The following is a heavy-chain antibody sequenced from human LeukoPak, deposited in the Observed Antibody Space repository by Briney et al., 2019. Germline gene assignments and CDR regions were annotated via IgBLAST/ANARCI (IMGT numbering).Heavy chain of an antibody. CDR3: PRVISGSYQAAFDI. D-gene: IGHD1-26*01. J-gene: IGHJ3*02. Sequence: GASVKVSCKASGYTFTGYYMHWVRQAPGQGLEWMGWINPNSGGTNYAQKFQGRVTMTRDTSISTAYMELSRLRSDDTAVYYCPRVISGSYQAAFDIWGQGTMVTVSS. V-gene: IGHV1-2*02. CDR1: GYTFTGYY. CDR2: INPNSGGT.